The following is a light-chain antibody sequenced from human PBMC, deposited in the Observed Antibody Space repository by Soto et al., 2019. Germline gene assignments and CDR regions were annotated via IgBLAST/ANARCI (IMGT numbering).Light chain of an antibody. CDR1: SSDVGGYNY. J-gene: IGLJ3*02. V-gene: IGLV2-8*01. Sequence: QSALTQPPSASGSPGQSVTISCTGTSSDVGGYNYVSWYQQHPGKAPKVMIYEVNKRPSGVPDRFSGSKSGNTASLTVSGLQAEDEADYYCGSYGGSNNFVVFGGVTKLTVL. CDR2: EVN. CDR3: GSYGGSNNFVV.